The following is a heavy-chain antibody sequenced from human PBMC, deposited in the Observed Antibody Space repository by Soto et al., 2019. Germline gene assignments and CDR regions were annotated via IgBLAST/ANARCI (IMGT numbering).Heavy chain of an antibody. CDR3: ASGPDFWSSTSCYGRFSSGTQWNFQH. CDR1: GGSISSYY. D-gene: IGHD2-2*01. J-gene: IGHJ1*01. Sequence: PSETLSLTCTVSGGSISSYYWSWIRQPPGKGLEWIGYIYYSGSTNYNPSLKSRVTISVDTSKNQFSLKLSSVTAADTAVHYCASGPDFWSSTSCYGRFSSGTQWNFQHWGQGTLVTVSS. V-gene: IGHV4-59*01. CDR2: IYYSGST.